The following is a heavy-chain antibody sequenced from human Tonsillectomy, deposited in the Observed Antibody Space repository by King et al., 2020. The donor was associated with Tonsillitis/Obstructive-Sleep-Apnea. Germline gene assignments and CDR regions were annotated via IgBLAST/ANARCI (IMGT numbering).Heavy chain of an antibody. CDR2: IKSKTYGGTT. Sequence: VQLVESGGDLVQPGRSLRLSCTVSGFIFGDYGMSWVRQAPGKGLEWVAFIKSKTYGGTTHYGASVEGRFTISRDDSKSIAYLQMNSLKTEDTGVYYCTRDPGIAARYHGIDVKGQGATVTVSS. CDR3: TRDPGIAARYHGIDV. J-gene: IGHJ6*02. D-gene: IGHD2-15*01. CDR1: GFIFGDYG. V-gene: IGHV3-49*04.